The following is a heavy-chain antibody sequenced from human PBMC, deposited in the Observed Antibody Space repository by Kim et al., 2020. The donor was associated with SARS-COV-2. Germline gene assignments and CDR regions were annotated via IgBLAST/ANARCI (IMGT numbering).Heavy chain of an antibody. CDR1: GFTFRDYG. CDR2: LSSDGGNQ. J-gene: IGHJ4*02. V-gene: IGHV3-30*18. CDR3: AKDPSNNWWGGTTGYPHEY. Sequence: GGSLRLSCATSGFTFRDYGMHWVRQAPGKGLEWVAVLSSDGGNQYYADSVKGRFTISRDNVENMLYLHLNNLRTEDTALYYCAKDPSNNWWGGTTGYPHEYWGQGTLVTVSS. D-gene: IGHD1-1*01.